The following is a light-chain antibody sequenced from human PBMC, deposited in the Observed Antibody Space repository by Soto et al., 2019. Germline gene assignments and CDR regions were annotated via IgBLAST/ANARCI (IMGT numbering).Light chain of an antibody. J-gene: IGKJ2*01. CDR1: QSVSSSY. V-gene: IGKV3-20*01. CDR3: QQYGSSPPNT. Sequence: EIVLTQSPGTLSLSPGERATLSCRASQSVSSSYLAWYQQKPGQAPRRLIYGASSRATGIPDRFSGSGSGTDFTLTISRREPEDFAVYYCQQYGSSPPNTFGQGTKLEIK. CDR2: GAS.